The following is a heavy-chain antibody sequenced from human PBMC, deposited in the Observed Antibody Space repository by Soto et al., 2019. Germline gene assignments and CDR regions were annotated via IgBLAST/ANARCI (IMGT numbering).Heavy chain of an antibody. CDR2: IKSKTDGGTT. CDR1: GFSFSYAW. Sequence: EVQLVESGGGLVKRGGSLRLACAASGFSFSYAWISWVRQAPGKGLEWVGRIKSKTDGGTTDDAAPVEGRFTSSRDDSKNTLYLQMHRLKTEDTSVYYCTTDGSYWGQGTLVTVSS. J-gene: IGHJ4*02. V-gene: IGHV3-15*01. D-gene: IGHD3-10*01. CDR3: TTDGSY.